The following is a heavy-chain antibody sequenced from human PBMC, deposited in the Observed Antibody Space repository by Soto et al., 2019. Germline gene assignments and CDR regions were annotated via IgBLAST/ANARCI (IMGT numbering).Heavy chain of an antibody. CDR3: AKDLEMATKQAPGDY. Sequence: GGSLRLSCAASGVTFVKYGLDWVRQVPGKGLEWVAAIWVDGSNKYYADSVKGRFTISRDNSKNTLYLQMNSLRAEDTAVYYCAKDLEMATKQAPGDYWGQGTLVTVSS. V-gene: IGHV3-33*06. D-gene: IGHD5-12*01. CDR1: GVTFVKYG. CDR2: IWVDGSNK. J-gene: IGHJ4*02.